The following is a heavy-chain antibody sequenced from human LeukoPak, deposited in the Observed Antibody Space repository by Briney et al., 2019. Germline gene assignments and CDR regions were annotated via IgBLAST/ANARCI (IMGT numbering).Heavy chain of an antibody. J-gene: IGHJ4*02. V-gene: IGHV3-15*07. D-gene: IGHD2-21*02. CDR1: GFTFSNAW. CDR3: STCGGDCYYNY. Sequence: PGGSLRLSGAASGFTFSNAWMNWVRQAPGKGLEWVGRIKSKAVGGTINYAAPVKGRFTISRDDSKNAVYLQMDSLKKEDTAVYYCSTCGGDCYYNYWGQGALVTVSS. CDR2: IKSKAVGGTI.